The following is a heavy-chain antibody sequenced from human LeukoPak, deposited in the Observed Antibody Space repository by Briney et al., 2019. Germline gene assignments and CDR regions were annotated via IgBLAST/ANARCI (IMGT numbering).Heavy chain of an antibody. D-gene: IGHD5-18*01. CDR3: AKDRGYRNEKVNWFDP. CDR2: ISYDGSNK. CDR1: GFTFSSYG. Sequence: PGGSLRLSCAASGFTFSSYGMHWVRQAPGKGLEWVAVISYDGSNKYYADSVKGRFTISRDNSKNTLYLQMNSLRAEDTAVYYCAKDRGYRNEKVNWFDPWGQGTLVTVSS. V-gene: IGHV3-30*18. J-gene: IGHJ5*02.